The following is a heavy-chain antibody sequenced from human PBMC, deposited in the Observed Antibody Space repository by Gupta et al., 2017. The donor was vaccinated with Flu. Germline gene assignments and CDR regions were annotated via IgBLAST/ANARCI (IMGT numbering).Heavy chain of an antibody. J-gene: IGHJ4*02. CDR1: GFTFSDYY. CDR2: ISSSGSTI. D-gene: IGHD2-2*01. V-gene: IGHV3-11*01. CDR3: ARDLFGIVVVPAAIPRHVPGY. Sequence: QVQLVESGGGLVKPGGSLRLSCAASGFTFSDYYMSWIRQAPGKGLEWVSYISSSGSTIYYADSVKGRFTISRDNAKNSLYLQMNSLRAEDTAVYYCARDLFGIVVVPAAIPRHVPGYWGQGTLVTVSS.